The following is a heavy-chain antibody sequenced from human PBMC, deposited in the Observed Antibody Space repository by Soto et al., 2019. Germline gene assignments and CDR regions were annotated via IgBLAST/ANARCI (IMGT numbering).Heavy chain of an antibody. CDR3: ARALYYYDSSGRRNAFDI. Sequence: SETLSLTYTVSGGSISSGDYYGSWIRQPPGKGLEWIGYIYYSGSTYYNPSLKSRVTISVDTSKNQFSLKLSSVTAADTAVYYCARALYYYDSSGRRNAFDIWGQGTMVS. J-gene: IGHJ3*02. D-gene: IGHD3-22*01. CDR2: IYYSGST. CDR1: GGSISSGDYY. V-gene: IGHV4-30-4*01.